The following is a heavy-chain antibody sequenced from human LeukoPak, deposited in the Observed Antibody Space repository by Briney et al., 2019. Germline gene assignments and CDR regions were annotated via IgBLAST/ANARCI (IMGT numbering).Heavy chain of an antibody. V-gene: IGHV3-30*03. CDR1: GFSFSSYG. Sequence: GGSLRLSCAASGFSFSSYGMHWVRQAPGKGLEWVAVISYDGSNKYYADSVKGRFTISRDNSKNTLYLQMNSLRAEDTAVYYCTRDQASCVGDCYSPDAFDIWGQGTMVTVSS. CDR3: TRDQASCVGDCYSPDAFDI. D-gene: IGHD2-21*02. CDR2: ISYDGSNK. J-gene: IGHJ3*02.